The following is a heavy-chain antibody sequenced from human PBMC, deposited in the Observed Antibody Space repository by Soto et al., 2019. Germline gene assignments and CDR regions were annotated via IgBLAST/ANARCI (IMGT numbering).Heavy chain of an antibody. CDR3: ARGSAFIGLDY. CDR1: GDSVSSNRVT. V-gene: IGHV6-1*01. Sequence: SQTLSLTCVISGDSVSSNRVTWNWIRQSPSRGLEWLGRTYFRSKWYNDYAESVRSRITIDPDTSKNQFSLHLNSVTPEDTAIYYCARGSAFIGLDYWGQGTPVTVSS. D-gene: IGHD1-26*01. CDR2: TYFRSKWYN. J-gene: IGHJ4*02.